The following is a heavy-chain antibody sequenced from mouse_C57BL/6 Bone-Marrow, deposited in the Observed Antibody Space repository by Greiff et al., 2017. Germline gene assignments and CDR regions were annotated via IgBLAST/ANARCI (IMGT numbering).Heavy chain of an antibody. Sequence: QVQLQQPGAELVKPGASVKMSCKASGYTFTSYWITWVKQRPGQGLEWIGDIYPTSGRTNYNEKFKSKAILTVDTSSNPAYMQLSSLTSEDSAVVYCARSGTLGRSFDYWGQGTTLTVSS. D-gene: IGHD4-1*01. J-gene: IGHJ2*01. CDR2: IYPTSGRT. CDR1: GYTFTSYW. CDR3: ARSGTLGRSFDY. V-gene: IGHV1-55*01.